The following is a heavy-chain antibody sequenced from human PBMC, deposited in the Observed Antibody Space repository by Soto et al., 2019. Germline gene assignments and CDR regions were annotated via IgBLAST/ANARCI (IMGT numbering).Heavy chain of an antibody. D-gene: IGHD6-13*01. CDR2: IFYSGST. V-gene: IGHV4-59*08. J-gene: IGHJ4*02. CDR1: GGPISSHY. Sequence: PSETLSLTCTVSGGPISSHYWSWIRQPPGRGLEWTGYIFYSGSTNYNPSLKSRVSISVDRSKNQFFLKLSSVTAADTAVYYCSRHSSSWLHDYWGQGTLVTVSS. CDR3: SRHSSSWLHDY.